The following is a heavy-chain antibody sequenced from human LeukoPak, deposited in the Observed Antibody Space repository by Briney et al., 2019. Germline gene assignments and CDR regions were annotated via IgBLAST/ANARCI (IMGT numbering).Heavy chain of an antibody. V-gene: IGHV1-18*01. CDR1: GYAFTSYG. CDR2: ISAYDGNT. J-gene: IGHJ5*02. D-gene: IGHD6-13*01. Sequence: ASVKVSCKASGYAFTSYGISWVRQAPGQGLEWMGWISAYDGNTNYAQKLQGRVTMTTDTSTSTAYMELRSLRSDDTAVYYCARDLGIADWFDPWGQGTLVTVSS. CDR3: ARDLGIADWFDP.